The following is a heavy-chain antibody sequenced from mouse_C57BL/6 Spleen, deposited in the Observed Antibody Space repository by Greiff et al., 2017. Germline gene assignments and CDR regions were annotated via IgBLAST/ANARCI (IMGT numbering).Heavy chain of an antibody. CDR2: IDPANGNT. V-gene: IGHV14-3*01. CDR1: GFNIKNTY. J-gene: IGHJ1*03. D-gene: IGHD1-1*01. Sequence: VQLQQSVAELVRPGASVKLSCTASGFNIKNTYMHWVKQRPEQGLEWIGRIDPANGNTKYAPKFQGKATITADPSSNTAYLQLSSLTSEDTAIYYCARWDYGSSYDWYFDVWGTGTTVTVSS. CDR3: ARWDYGSSYDWYFDV.